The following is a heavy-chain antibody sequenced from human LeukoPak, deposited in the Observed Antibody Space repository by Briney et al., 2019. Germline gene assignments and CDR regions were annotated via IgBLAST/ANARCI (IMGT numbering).Heavy chain of an antibody. CDR1: GFTFSSYA. Sequence: PGGSLRLSCAASGFTFSSYAMSWVRQAPGQGLEWVSVISGSGGTTYYADSVKGRFTISRDNSKDTLHLQMNSLRADDAAVYYCTRGWIQLWNDAFDIWGQGTMVTVYS. CDR3: TRGWIQLWNDAFDI. D-gene: IGHD5-18*01. J-gene: IGHJ3*02. V-gene: IGHV3-23*01. CDR2: ISGSGGTT.